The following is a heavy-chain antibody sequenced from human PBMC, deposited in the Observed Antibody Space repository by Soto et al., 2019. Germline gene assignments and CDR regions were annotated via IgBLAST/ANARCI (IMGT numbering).Heavy chain of an antibody. CDR3: VREEYGRNYFDY. CDR2: ISYDGSHK. D-gene: IGHD4-17*01. J-gene: IGHJ4*02. V-gene: IGHV3-30-3*01. CDR1: GFNFRNYA. Sequence: PGGSLRLSCAASGFNFRNYAMHWVRQAPGKGLEWVAVISYDGSHKYYADSVKGRFTISRDNSKNTLFLQMDSLRTNDTAVFYCVREEYGRNYFDYWGQGTLVTVSS.